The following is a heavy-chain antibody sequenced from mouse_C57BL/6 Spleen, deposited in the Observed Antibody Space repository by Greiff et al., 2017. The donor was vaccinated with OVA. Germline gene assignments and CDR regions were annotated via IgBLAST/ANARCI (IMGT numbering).Heavy chain of an antibody. J-gene: IGHJ2*01. Sequence: EVMLVESGGGLVKPGGSLKLSCAASGFTFSDYGMHWVRQAPEKGLEWVAYISSGSSTIYYADTVKGRFTISRDNAKNTLFLQMTSLRSEDTAMYYCARNSLNYYGSSPFDYWGQGTTLTVSS. D-gene: IGHD1-1*01. CDR1: GFTFSDYG. CDR2: ISSGSSTI. V-gene: IGHV5-17*01. CDR3: ARNSLNYYGSSPFDY.